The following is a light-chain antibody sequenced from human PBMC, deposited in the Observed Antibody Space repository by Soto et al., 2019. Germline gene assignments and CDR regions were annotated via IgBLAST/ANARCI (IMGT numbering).Light chain of an antibody. CDR3: MQALQTWT. J-gene: IGKJ1*01. Sequence: DIVMTQSPLSLPATPGEQASISCMSNQILLHSNGYSYLDWYLQKPGQSPQLLIYLGSNRASGVPDRFSGSGSGTDFTLKISRVEAEDVGVYYCMQALQTWTFGQGTKVDIK. CDR2: LGS. CDR1: QILLHSNGYSY. V-gene: IGKV2-28*01.